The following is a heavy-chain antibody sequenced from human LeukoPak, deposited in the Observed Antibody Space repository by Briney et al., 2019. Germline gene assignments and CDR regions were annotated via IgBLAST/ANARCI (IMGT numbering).Heavy chain of an antibody. J-gene: IGHJ5*02. Sequence: ASVKVSCKASGYTFTSYDIHWVRQATGQGLEWVGWISGYNGDTNYAQKLQGRVPMTTDTSTSTAYMELRSLRSDDTAVYHCARDRAAAGKRGGEFDPWGQGTLVTVSS. CDR1: GYTFTSYD. CDR3: ARDRAAAGKRGGEFDP. CDR2: ISGYNGDT. V-gene: IGHV1-18*01. D-gene: IGHD6-13*01.